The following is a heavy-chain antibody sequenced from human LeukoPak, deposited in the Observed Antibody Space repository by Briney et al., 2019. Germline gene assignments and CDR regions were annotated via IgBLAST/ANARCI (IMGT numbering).Heavy chain of an antibody. CDR3: ARIAGTRATMVRNDYYYMDV. CDR2: INPNSGGT. CDR1: GYTFTGYY. V-gene: IGHV1-2*02. D-gene: IGHD3-10*01. Sequence: GASVKVSCKASGYTFTGYYMHWVRQAPGQGLEWMGWINPNSGGTNYAQKFRGRVTMTRDTSISTAYMELSSLRSEDTAVYYCARIAGTRATMVRNDYYYMDVWGKGTTVTVSS. J-gene: IGHJ6*03.